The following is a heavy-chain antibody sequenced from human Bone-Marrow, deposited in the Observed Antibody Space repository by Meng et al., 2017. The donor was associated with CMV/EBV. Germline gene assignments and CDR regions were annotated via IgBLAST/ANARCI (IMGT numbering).Heavy chain of an antibody. V-gene: IGHV3-21*04. D-gene: IGHD3-10*01. Sequence: GESLKISCSASGFTFSSYAMSWVRRAPGKGLEWVSSISSSSSYIYYADSVKGRFTISRDNSENSLFLQMSSLTAADTAIYYCVRGVGTPTDALDIWGQGTMVTVSS. CDR3: VRGVGTPTDALDI. CDR1: GFTFSSYA. J-gene: IGHJ3*02. CDR2: ISSSSSYI.